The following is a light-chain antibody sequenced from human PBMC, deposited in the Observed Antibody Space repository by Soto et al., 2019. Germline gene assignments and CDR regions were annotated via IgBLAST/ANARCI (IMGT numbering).Light chain of an antibody. CDR3: QQYNNWPPYT. Sequence: EVVMTQSPATLSVSPGDRATLSCRASQSVSINLAWYQQKPGQAPRLLIYGASTGATGLPARFSASGSGTEFTLTISSLQSEDFAVYYCQQYNNWPPYTFGQGTRLEIK. CDR2: GAS. CDR1: QSVSIN. V-gene: IGKV3-15*01. J-gene: IGKJ2*01.